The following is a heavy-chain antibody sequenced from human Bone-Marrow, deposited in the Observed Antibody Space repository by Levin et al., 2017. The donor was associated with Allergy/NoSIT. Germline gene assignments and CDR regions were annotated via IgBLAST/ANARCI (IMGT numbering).Heavy chain of an antibody. D-gene: IGHD3-9*01. Sequence: GGSLRLSCAASGFTFSSYAMHWVRQAPGKGLEWVAVISYDGSNLYYADSVKGRFTISRDNSKNTFYLQMNSLRPEDTAVYYCARDRSYFDWLHHRSCFDSWGRGTMVTVSS. CDR3: ARDRSYFDWLHHRSCFDS. J-gene: IGHJ3*02. CDR2: ISYDGSNL. V-gene: IGHV3-30*04. CDR1: GFTFSSYA.